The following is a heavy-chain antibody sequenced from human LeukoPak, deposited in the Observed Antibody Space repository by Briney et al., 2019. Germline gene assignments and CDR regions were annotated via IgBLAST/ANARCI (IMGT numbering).Heavy chain of an antibody. CDR1: GYSFTSYW. V-gene: IGHV5-51*01. Sequence: GESLKISCKGSGYSFTSYWIGWVRQMPGKGLEWMGIIYPGDSDTRYSPSFQGQVTISADKSISTAYLQWSSLKASDTAMYCCARLVDILTGYEGYYFDYWGQGTLVTVSS. CDR3: ARLVDILTGYEGYYFDY. D-gene: IGHD3-9*01. J-gene: IGHJ4*02. CDR2: IYPGDSDT.